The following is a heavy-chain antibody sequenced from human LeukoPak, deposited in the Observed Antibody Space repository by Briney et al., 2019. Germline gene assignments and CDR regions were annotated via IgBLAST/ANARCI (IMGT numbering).Heavy chain of an antibody. CDR3: ARESSSTYYLDAFDM. Sequence: SETLSLTCTVSGGFINSYYWSWIRQPAGTGLEWIGRIYIGGSTNYNPSLKSRVTISVDTSKNQLSLKLTSVTAADTAVYYCARESSSTYYLDAFDMWGQGTMVTVSS. V-gene: IGHV4-4*07. CDR1: GGFINSYY. J-gene: IGHJ3*02. CDR2: IYIGGST. D-gene: IGHD3-22*01.